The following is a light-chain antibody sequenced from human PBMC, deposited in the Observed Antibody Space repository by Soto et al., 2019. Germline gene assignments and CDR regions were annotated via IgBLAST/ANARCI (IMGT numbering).Light chain of an antibody. Sequence: EIVMTQSPATLSVSPGERATLSCRASQSVSSDLAWYQQKPGQAPRLLISGASTRATDIPARFSGSGSGTEFTLTINSLQSEDFAVYYCQQYSNWPRGTFGQGTKLQIK. V-gene: IGKV3D-15*01. CDR3: QQYSNWPRGT. CDR2: GAS. J-gene: IGKJ2*01. CDR1: QSVSSD.